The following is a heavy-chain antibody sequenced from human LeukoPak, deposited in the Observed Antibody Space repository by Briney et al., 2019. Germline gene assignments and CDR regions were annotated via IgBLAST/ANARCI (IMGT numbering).Heavy chain of an antibody. J-gene: IGHJ6*02. V-gene: IGHV3-23*01. D-gene: IGHD2-2*01. CDR1: GFTFSSYA. CDR2: ISVSGGST. CDR3: AKPPLYQLPTYYYGMDV. Sequence: GGSLRLSCAVSGFTFSSYAMSWVRDAPGKGLEWVSAISVSGGSTYYADSVKGRFTISRDNSKNTLYLQMNSLRAEDTAVYYCAKPPLYQLPTYYYGMDVWGQGTTVTVSS.